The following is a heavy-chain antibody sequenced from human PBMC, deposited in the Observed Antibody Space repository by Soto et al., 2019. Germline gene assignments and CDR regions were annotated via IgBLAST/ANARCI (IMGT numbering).Heavy chain of an antibody. V-gene: IGHV4-59*08. CDR2: IYYSGST. CDR1: GGSISSYY. Sequence: SETLSLTCTVSGGSISSYYWSWIRQPPGKGLEWIGYIYYSGSTNYNPSLKSRFTISVDTSKNQFSLKLSSVTAADTAVYYCARVEQWLVLDYWGQGTLVTVSS. D-gene: IGHD6-19*01. J-gene: IGHJ4*02. CDR3: ARVEQWLVLDY.